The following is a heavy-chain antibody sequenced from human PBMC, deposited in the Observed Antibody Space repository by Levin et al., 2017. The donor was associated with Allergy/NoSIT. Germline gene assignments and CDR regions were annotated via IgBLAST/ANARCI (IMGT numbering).Heavy chain of an antibody. V-gene: IGHV3-30*03. CDR3: ARVPDYDILTVYFDY. CDR2: ISYDGSNK. Sequence: GGSLRLSCAASGFTFSSYGMHWVRQAPGKGLEWVAVISYDGSNKYYADSVKGRFTISRDNSKNTLYLQMNSLRAEDTAVYYCARVPDYDILTVYFDYWGQGTLVTVSS. CDR1: GFTFSSYG. D-gene: IGHD3-9*01. J-gene: IGHJ4*02.